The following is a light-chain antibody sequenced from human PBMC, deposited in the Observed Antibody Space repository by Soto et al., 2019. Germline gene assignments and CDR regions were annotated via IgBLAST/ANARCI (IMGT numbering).Light chain of an antibody. CDR1: SSDVGGYKY. V-gene: IGLV2-14*01. CDR3: SSYTSSNTYV. Sequence: LTQPASVSGSPGQSITMSCTGTSSDVGGYKYVSWYQQHPGKVPKLMIYEVSNRPSGVSNRFSGSKSGNTASLTISGLQAEDEADYYCSSYTSSNTYVFGTGTKVTVL. J-gene: IGLJ1*01. CDR2: EVS.